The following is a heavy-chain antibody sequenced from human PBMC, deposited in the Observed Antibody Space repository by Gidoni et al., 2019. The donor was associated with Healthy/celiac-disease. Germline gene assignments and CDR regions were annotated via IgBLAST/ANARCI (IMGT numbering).Heavy chain of an antibody. J-gene: IGHJ6*02. CDR1: GCTFSSYG. D-gene: IGHD6-19*01. CDR2: IRYDGRNK. CDR3: AKEGPAEQWLPNDEYGMDV. Sequence: QVQLVESGGGVVQPGRSLSLSCAASGCTFSSYGSHWVRQAPGKGLEWVACIRYDGRNKYYADSVKGRFTISRDNSKNTLYLQMNSLRAEDTAVYYCAKEGPAEQWLPNDEYGMDVWGQGTTVTVSS. V-gene: IGHV3-30*02.